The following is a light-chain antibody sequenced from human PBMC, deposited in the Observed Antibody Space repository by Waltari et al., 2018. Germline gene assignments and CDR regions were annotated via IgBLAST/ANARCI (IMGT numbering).Light chain of an antibody. Sequence: SYELTQPPSVSVSPGQTARITCSGDKLGDKYTCWYQQKPGQSPVLVISQDTKRPSGIPERFSGSNSGNTATLTIVGTQATDEADYYWQAWYSITVVFGGGTKLTVL. V-gene: IGLV3-1*01. CDR1: KLGDKY. CDR3: QAWYSITVV. CDR2: QDT. J-gene: IGLJ2*01.